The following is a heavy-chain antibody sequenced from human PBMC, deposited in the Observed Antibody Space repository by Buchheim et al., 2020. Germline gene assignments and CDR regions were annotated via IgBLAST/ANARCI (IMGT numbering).Heavy chain of an antibody. V-gene: IGHV1-2*04. CDR3: ARARNTMVRGVIIIYGMDV. CDR2: INPNSGGT. CDR1: GYTFTGYY. D-gene: IGHD3-10*01. J-gene: IGHJ6*02. Sequence: QVQLVQSGAEVKKPGASVKVSCKASGYTFTGYYMHWVRQAPGQGLDGMGWINPNSGGTNYARKFQGWVTMTRDKSISTAYMELSRLRSDDTAVYYCARARNTMVRGVIIIYGMDVWGQGTT.